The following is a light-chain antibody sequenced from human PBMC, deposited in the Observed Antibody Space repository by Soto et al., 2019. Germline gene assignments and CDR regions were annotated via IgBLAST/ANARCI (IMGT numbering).Light chain of an antibody. Sequence: DIQMTQSPSSLSVSVGDSVTITCQASQDIRNYLNWYQQKPGKAPKLLVYDASKLEAGVPSRFSGSGSGTDFTLTSSSLQPEDIATYYFQQFGDLPRTFGGGSKTEVK. CDR2: DAS. CDR1: QDIRNY. CDR3: QQFGDLPRT. J-gene: IGKJ4*01. V-gene: IGKV1-33*01.